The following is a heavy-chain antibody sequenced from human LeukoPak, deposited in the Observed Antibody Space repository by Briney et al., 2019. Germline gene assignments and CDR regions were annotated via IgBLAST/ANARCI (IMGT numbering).Heavy chain of an antibody. CDR2: INPNSGGT. J-gene: IGHJ4*02. CDR1: GYTFTSYG. V-gene: IGHV1-2*02. D-gene: IGHD6-19*01. CDR3: ERGTGYSSGWWGY. Sequence: ASVKVSCKASGYTFTSYGISWVRQAPGQGLEWMGWINPNSGGTNYAQKFQGRVTMTRDTSISTAYMELSRLRSDDTAVYYCERGTGYSSGWWGYWGQGTLVTVSS.